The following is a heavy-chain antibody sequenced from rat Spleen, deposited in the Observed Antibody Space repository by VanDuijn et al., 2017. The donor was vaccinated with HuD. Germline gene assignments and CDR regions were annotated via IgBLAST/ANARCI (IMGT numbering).Heavy chain of an antibody. V-gene: IGHV5-25*01. J-gene: IGHJ2*01. CDR2: MSPSGGNT. CDR3: ARHWGY. D-gene: IGHD4-6*01. Sequence: EVQLVESDGGLVQPGRSLKLSCAASGFTFSDYYMAWIRQAPTKGLEWVASMSPSGGNTYYRDSVQGRFIISRDNAKSTLYLQMDSLRSEDTATYYCARHWGYWGQGVMVTVSS. CDR1: GFTFSDYY.